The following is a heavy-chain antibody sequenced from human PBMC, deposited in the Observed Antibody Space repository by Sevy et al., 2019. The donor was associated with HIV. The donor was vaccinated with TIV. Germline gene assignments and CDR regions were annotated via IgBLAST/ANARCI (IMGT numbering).Heavy chain of an antibody. CDR2: INHSGST. Sequence: SETLSLTCAVYGGSFSGYYWSWIRQPPGKGLEWIGEINHSGSTNYNPSLKSRVTISVDTSKNQFSLKLSSVTAADTAVYYCARLMATVTSRGWYYYYGMDVWGQGTTVTVSS. CDR1: GGSFSGYY. J-gene: IGHJ6*02. D-gene: IGHD4-17*01. CDR3: ARLMATVTSRGWYYYYGMDV. V-gene: IGHV4-34*01.